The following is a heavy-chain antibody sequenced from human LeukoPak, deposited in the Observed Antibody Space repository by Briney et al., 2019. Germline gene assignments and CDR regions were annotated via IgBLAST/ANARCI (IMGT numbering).Heavy chain of an antibody. CDR3: ASSRTVGATAFDY. V-gene: IGHV1-2*02. Sequence: VASVKVSCKASGYTFTGYYVHWVRQAPGQGLEWMGWINPNSGGTNYAQKFQGRVTMTRDTSISTAYMELSRLRSDDTAVYYCASSRTVGATAFDYWGQGTLVTVSS. CDR1: GYTFTGYY. D-gene: IGHD1-26*01. CDR2: INPNSGGT. J-gene: IGHJ4*02.